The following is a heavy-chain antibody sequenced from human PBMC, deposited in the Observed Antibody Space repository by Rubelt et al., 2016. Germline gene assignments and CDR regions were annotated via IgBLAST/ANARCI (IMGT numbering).Heavy chain of an antibody. J-gene: IGHJ5*02. Sequence: QVQLVQSGAEVKKPGASVKVSCKASGYTFTTYGISWVRQAPGQGLEWMGWIRTSNGNTNYAQKLQGRVTMTPDTSTSTAYMELRRLGSDDTAMYFCARGYCSSANCLFNWFDPWGQGTLVTVSS. CDR3: ARGYCSSANCLFNWFDP. CDR2: IRTSNGNT. V-gene: IGHV1-18*01. D-gene: IGHD2-2*01. CDR1: GYTFTTYG.